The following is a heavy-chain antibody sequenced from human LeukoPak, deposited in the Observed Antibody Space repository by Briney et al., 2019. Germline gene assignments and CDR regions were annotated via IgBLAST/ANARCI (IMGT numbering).Heavy chain of an antibody. V-gene: IGHV4-30-2*01. J-gene: IGHJ5*02. CDR2: IYHSGST. CDR1: GGSISIGGYY. Sequence: SQTLSLTCTVSGGSISIGGYYWGWLRQPPGSGLEWIGYIYHSGSTYYNPSLKSRVTISVDRSKNQFSLKLSSVTAADTAVYYCARVSGSYTLAYNWFDPWGQGTLVTVSS. D-gene: IGHD1-26*01. CDR3: ARVSGSYTLAYNWFDP.